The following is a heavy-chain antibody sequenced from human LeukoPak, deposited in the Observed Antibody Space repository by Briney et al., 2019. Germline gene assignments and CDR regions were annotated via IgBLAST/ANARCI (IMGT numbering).Heavy chain of an antibody. CDR1: GFTFSSYW. V-gene: IGHV3-74*01. Sequence: GGSLRLSCAASGFTFSSYWMHWVRQAPGKGLVWVSRINSDGSSTSYADSVKGRFTISRDNAKNTLYLQMNSLRAEDTAVYYCARGPQVYDFWSGYSSYYLDYWGQGTLVTVSS. D-gene: IGHD3-3*01. CDR3: ARGPQVYDFWSGYSSYYLDY. J-gene: IGHJ4*02. CDR2: INSDGSST.